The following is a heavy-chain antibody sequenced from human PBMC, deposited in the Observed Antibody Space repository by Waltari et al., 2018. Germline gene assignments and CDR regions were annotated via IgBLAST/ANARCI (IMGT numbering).Heavy chain of an antibody. CDR2: INPVNCDR. Sequence: QVQLVQSGAEVKKPGASVKVSCKASGYTFTTFSMHWVRQAPGQRLEWMGWINPVNCDRKSSQEFQGSITFTRDTSANTAFMELNSLTSEDTAVYYCTRGIKRGYSSGPENFDYWGQGTLVTVSS. V-gene: IGHV1-3*01. D-gene: IGHD5-18*01. CDR3: TRGIKRGYSSGPENFDY. J-gene: IGHJ4*02. CDR1: GYTFTTFS.